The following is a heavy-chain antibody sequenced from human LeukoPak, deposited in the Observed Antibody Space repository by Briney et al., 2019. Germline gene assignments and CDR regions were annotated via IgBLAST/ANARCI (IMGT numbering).Heavy chain of an antibody. Sequence: PGGSLRLSCAASGFTFSNAWMSWVRQAPGKGLEWVGRIKSKTDGGTTDYAAPVKGRFTISRDDSKNTLYLQMNSLKTEDTAVYYCTTDLPRPIECCSSTSCYLLGPFWGQGTLVTVSS. D-gene: IGHD2-2*01. V-gene: IGHV3-15*01. J-gene: IGHJ4*02. CDR1: GFTFSNAW. CDR2: IKSKTDGGTT. CDR3: TTDLPRPIECCSSTSCYLLGPF.